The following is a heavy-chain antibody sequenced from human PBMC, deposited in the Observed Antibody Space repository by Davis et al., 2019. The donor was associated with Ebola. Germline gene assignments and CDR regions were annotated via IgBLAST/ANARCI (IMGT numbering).Heavy chain of an antibody. CDR3: ARGYGDYYFDY. D-gene: IGHD4-17*01. CDR1: GGSISSYY. Sequence: MPSETLSLTCTVSGGSISSYYWSWIRQPPEKGLEWVGYIYYSGSTNYNPSLKSRVTISVDTSKNQFSLKLSSVTAADTAVYYCARGYGDYYFDYWGQGTLVTVSS. V-gene: IGHV4-59*01. J-gene: IGHJ4*02. CDR2: IYYSGST.